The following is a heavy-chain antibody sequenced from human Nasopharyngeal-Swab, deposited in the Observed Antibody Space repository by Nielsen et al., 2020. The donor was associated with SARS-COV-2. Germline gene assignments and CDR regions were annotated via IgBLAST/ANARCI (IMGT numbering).Heavy chain of an antibody. D-gene: IGHD3-10*01. Sequence: WIRQPPGKGLDWVARIKSKTYGGTTDYAAPVKGRFPISRDDSKNTLYLQLNSLKSEDTAVYYCTTDRSLLWFGELWGEYFQRWGQGTLVTVSS. CDR3: TTDRSLLWFGELWGEYFQR. V-gene: IGHV3-15*01. CDR2: IKSKTYGGTT. J-gene: IGHJ1*01.